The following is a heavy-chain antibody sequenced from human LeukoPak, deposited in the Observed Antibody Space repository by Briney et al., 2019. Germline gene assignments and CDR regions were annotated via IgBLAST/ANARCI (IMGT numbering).Heavy chain of an antibody. J-gene: IGHJ3*02. D-gene: IGHD1-26*01. CDR2: IIPIIGTA. CDR1: LGTFSSYA. CDR3: ARGSGSYCEGAFDI. Sequence: SVKVSCKASLGTFSSYAISWVRQAPGQGLEWLGGIIPIIGTAKYAQKFQGRVTITADESTSTAYMELSSLRSEDTAVYYCARGSGSYCEGAFDIWGQGTMVTVSS. V-gene: IGHV1-69*13.